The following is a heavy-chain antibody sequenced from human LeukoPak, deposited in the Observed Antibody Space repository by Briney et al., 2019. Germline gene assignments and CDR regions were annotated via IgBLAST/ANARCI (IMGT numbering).Heavy chain of an antibody. CDR3: ARILVAGTAAFDY. J-gene: IGHJ4*02. CDR2: IYPGDSDT. Sequence: GESLKISGKGSGYSFTSYWIGWVRQMPGKGLEWMWIIYPGDSDTRYSQSFQGQGTISADKSISTAYLQWSSLKASDTAMYYCARILVAGTAAFDYWGQGTLVTVSS. CDR1: GYSFTSYW. V-gene: IGHV5-51*01. D-gene: IGHD6-19*01.